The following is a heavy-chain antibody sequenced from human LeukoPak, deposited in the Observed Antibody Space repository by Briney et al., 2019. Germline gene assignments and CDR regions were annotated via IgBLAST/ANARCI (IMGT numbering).Heavy chain of an antibody. CDR3: AKDREMVYAIMVDY. D-gene: IGHD2-8*01. CDR1: GFTFSSYG. Sequence: GGSLRLSCAASGFTFSSYGMHWVRQAPGKGLEWVAVISYDGSNKYYADSVKGRFTISRDNSKNTLYLQMNSLRAEDTAVYYCAKDREMVYAIMVDYWGQGTLVTASS. V-gene: IGHV3-30*18. CDR2: ISYDGSNK. J-gene: IGHJ4*02.